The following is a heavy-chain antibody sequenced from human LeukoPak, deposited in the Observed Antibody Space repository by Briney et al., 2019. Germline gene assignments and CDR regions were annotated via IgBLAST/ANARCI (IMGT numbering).Heavy chain of an antibody. CDR2: IYHSGST. CDR1: GGSIISSSYY. CDR3: ARRYSSSWVGYYFDY. V-gene: IGHV4-39*07. D-gene: IGHD6-13*01. Sequence: SETLSLTCTVSGGSIISSSYYWGWIRQPPGKGLEWIGSIYHSGSTYYNPSLKSRVTISVDTSKNQFSLKLSSVTAADTAVYYCARRYSSSWVGYYFDYWGQGTLVTVSS. J-gene: IGHJ4*02.